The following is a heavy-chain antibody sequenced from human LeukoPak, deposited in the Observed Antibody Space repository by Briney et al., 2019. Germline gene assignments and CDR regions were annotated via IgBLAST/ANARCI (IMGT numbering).Heavy chain of an antibody. CDR3: AISWASRSSTW. J-gene: IGHJ4*02. CDR1: GFTFDDYA. CDR2: ISWNSGSI. V-gene: IGHV3-9*01. D-gene: IGHD6-13*01. Sequence: PGGSLRLSCAASGFTFDDYAMHWVRQAPGKGLEWVSGISWNSGSIGYADSVKGRFTISRDNAKNSLYLQMNSLRAEDTAVYYCAISWASRSSTWWGQGTLVTVSS.